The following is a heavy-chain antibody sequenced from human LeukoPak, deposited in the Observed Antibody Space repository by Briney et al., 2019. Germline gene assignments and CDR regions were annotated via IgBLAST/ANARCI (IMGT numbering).Heavy chain of an antibody. V-gene: IGHV3-30*04. CDR3: ARVIHLWSNWGGVDY. CDR1: GFTFSSYS. Sequence: GGSLRLSCAASGFTFSSYSMHWVRQAPGKGLEWVAVISYDGSNKYYADSVKGRFTISRYNSKDTLFLQMNSLRAEDTAVYYGARVIHLWSNWGGVDYWGQGTLVTVSS. D-gene: IGHD5-18*01. J-gene: IGHJ4*02. CDR2: ISYDGSNK.